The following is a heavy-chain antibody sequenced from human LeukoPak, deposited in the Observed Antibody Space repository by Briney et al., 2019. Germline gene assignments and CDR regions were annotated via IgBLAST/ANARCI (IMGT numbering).Heavy chain of an antibody. Sequence: PGGSLRLSCVASGFTFSSYSMNWVRQAPGKGLEWVSCISSTSRYIYYADSVKGRFTISRDNAKSSVYLQMNSLRAEDTAVYYCARDPYSSSWSYGMDVWGQGTAVTVSS. J-gene: IGHJ6*02. D-gene: IGHD6-13*01. V-gene: IGHV3-21*04. CDR2: ISSTSRYI. CDR3: ARDPYSSSWSYGMDV. CDR1: GFTFSSYS.